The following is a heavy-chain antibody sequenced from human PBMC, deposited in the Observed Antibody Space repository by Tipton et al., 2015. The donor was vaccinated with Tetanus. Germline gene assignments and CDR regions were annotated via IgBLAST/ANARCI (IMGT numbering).Heavy chain of an antibody. J-gene: IGHJ4*02. Sequence: TLSLTCTVSGGSISSPSYYWGWIRQPPGKGLEWIGSVYYSGRTNSNYSLKSRITISQDTSKNQFSLRLTSVTASDTAIYYCARTTRRWLHPDYWGQGTLVTVSS. V-gene: IGHV4-39*07. CDR2: VYYSGRT. CDR3: ARTTRRWLHPDY. D-gene: IGHD5-24*01. CDR1: GGSISSPSYY.